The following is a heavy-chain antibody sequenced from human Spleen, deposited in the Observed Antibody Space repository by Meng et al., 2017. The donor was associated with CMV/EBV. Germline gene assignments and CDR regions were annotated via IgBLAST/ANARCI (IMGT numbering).Heavy chain of an antibody. Sequence: GGSLRLSCKGSGYSFTTYWIAWVRQMPGKGLEWMGIIYPGDSDTTYSPSFQGQVTISADKSISTAYLQWSSLKASDTAMYYCARYSSSWYGYWGQGTLVTVSS. D-gene: IGHD6-13*01. V-gene: IGHV5-51*01. J-gene: IGHJ4*02. CDR3: ARYSSSWYGY. CDR1: GYSFTTYW. CDR2: IYPGDSDT.